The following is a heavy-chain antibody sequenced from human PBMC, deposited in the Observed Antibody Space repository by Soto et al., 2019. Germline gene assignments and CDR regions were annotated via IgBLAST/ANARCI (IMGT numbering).Heavy chain of an antibody. Sequence: QITLKESGPTLVTPTQTLTLTCTFSGFSLSTSGLGVGWIRHPPGKALQWLAATHWNDDNHYSPSLRSRRTITRDTSRSQVVLTMTNMDPVDTAEYYVAHRRVGNGLDYWGQGTLVTVSS. J-gene: IGHJ4*02. D-gene: IGHD2-8*01. CDR1: GFSLSTSGLG. CDR3: AHRRVGNGLDY. V-gene: IGHV2-5*01. CDR2: THWNDDN.